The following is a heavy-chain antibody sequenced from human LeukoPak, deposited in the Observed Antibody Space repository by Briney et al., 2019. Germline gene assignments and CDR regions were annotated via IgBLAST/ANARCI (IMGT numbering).Heavy chain of an antibody. CDR1: GFTFDDHG. CDR3: ARGCFGELLFDH. CDR2: ISSSGSHI. D-gene: IGHD3-10*01. Sequence: GGSLRLSCAASGFTFDDHGMSWVRQPPGKGLEWVSCISSSGSHIYSVDSVKGRFTISRDNAKNSLYLQMNGLRAEDTALYYCARGCFGELLFDHWGQGTLVTVPS. J-gene: IGHJ4*02. V-gene: IGHV3-20*04.